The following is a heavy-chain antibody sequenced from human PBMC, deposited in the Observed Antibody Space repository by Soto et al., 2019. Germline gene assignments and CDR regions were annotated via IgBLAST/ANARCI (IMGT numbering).Heavy chain of an antibody. CDR1: NSPISDFY. J-gene: IGHJ4*01. CDR2: IYYTGTT. V-gene: IGHV4-59*08. CDR3: ARLGGYYQAFDS. Sequence: PSETLSLICNVSNSPISDFYWSWFRQPPGQGLEWVGYIYYTGTTTYNPSLRSRVDISIDASKSQFSLDLRSVTAADTAVYYCARLGGYYQAFDSWGHGALVTVSS. D-gene: IGHD3-22*01.